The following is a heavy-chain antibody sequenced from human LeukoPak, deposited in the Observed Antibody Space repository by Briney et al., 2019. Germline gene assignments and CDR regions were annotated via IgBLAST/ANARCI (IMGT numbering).Heavy chain of an antibody. CDR3: AKHGYGYAPADY. CDR1: GFTFYNYA. J-gene: IGHJ4*02. V-gene: IGHV3-23*01. D-gene: IGHD5-18*01. CDR2: ISGSGSST. Sequence: GGSLRLSCAASGFTFYNYAMSWVRQAPGKGLEWVSAISGSGSSTYYADSMKGRFTVSRDNSKNTLYPQMNSLRGEDTAVYYCAKHGYGYAPADYWGRGTLVTVSS.